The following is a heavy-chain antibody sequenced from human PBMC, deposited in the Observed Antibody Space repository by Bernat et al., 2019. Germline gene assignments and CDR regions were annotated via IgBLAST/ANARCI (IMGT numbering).Heavy chain of an antibody. J-gene: IGHJ4*02. CDR3: VKDQSPYDTVTTWGYFDY. V-gene: IGHV3-64D*06. CDR1: GFTFSSYA. D-gene: IGHD4-11*01. CDR2: ISSNGGST. Sequence: EVQLVESGGGLVQPAGSLRLSCSASGFTFSSYAMHWVRQAPGKGLQYVSAISSNGGSTNYADSVKGRFNISRDNSKNTLYLQMSSLRAEDTAVYYCVKDQSPYDTVTTWGYFDYWGQGTLVTVPS.